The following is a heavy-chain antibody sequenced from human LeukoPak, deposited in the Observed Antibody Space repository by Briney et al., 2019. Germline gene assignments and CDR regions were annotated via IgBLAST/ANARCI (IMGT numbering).Heavy chain of an antibody. CDR2: ISGRDDST. V-gene: IGHV3-23*01. CDR3: AKWGDYDVLTGYYDSDY. D-gene: IGHD3-9*01. CDR1: GFSFSNYA. Sequence: GGSLRLSCAASGFSFSNYAMSWVRQVPGKGLEWVSTISGRDDSTYYADSVKGRFTISRDTSKNTLYLQMNSLRAEDTAVYYCAKWGDYDVLTGYYDSDYWGQGTLVTVSS. J-gene: IGHJ4*02.